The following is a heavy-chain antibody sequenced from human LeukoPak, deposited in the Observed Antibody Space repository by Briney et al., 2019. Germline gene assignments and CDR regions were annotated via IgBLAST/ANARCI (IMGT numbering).Heavy chain of an antibody. V-gene: IGHV3-7*01. J-gene: IGHJ4*02. CDR1: GVNFGRFW. CDR2: INQDGGET. D-gene: IGHD2-2*01. Sequence: GGSLRLSCATSGVNFGRFWMSWVSQAPGRGLEGGANINQDGGETYSVGPEKGRVTISRDNPKNSLFLQMNRLRAEDSAVYFCARDGCSRSTCNTLDGFNSWRQGTLVTVSS. CDR3: ARDGCSRSTCNTLDGFNS.